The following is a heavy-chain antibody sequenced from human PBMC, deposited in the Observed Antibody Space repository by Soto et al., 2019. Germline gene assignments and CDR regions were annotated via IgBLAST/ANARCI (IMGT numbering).Heavy chain of an antibody. CDR1: GYTFTSYG. J-gene: IGHJ4*02. CDR3: VYYDSSGYYSGVFSY. V-gene: IGHV1-18*01. Sequence: SVKVSCKASGYTFTSYGISWVRQAPGQGLEWMGWISAYNGNTNYAQKLQGRVTMTTDTSTSTAYMELRRLRSDDTAVYYCVYYDSSGYYSGVFSYWGQGTLVTVSS. D-gene: IGHD3-22*01. CDR2: ISAYNGNT.